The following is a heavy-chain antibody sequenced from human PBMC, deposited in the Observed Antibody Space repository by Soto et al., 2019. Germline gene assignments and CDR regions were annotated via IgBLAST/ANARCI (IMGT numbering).Heavy chain of an antibody. CDR1: GGTFSSYT. CDR3: AREYYYDSTRPDAFDI. Sequence: SVKVSCKASGGTFSSYTISWVRQAPGQGLEWMGRIIPILGIANYAQKFQGRVTITADKSTSTAYMELSSLRSEDTAVYYCAREYYYDSTRPDAFDIWGQGTMVTVSS. CDR2: IIPILGIA. V-gene: IGHV1-69*02. J-gene: IGHJ3*02. D-gene: IGHD3-22*01.